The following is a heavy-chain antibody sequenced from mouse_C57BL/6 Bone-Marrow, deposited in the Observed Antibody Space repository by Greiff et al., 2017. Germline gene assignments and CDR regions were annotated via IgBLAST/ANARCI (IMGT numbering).Heavy chain of an antibody. CDR3: ARDWFYALDD. V-gene: IGHV1-9*01. J-gene: IGHJ4*01. Sequence: VKLVESGAELMKPGASVKLSCKATGYTFSGSWIEWVKQRPGNGLEWIGEILPGSSSTNDNEKVKGKDTLTAEKSSNTAYMQPSSLTTVDSVIYFCARDWFYALDDWGQGTLVTVSS. D-gene: IGHD2-2*01. CDR2: ILPGSSST. CDR1: GYTFSGSW.